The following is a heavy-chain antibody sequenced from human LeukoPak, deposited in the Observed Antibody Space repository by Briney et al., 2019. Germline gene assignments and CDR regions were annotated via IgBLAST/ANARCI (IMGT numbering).Heavy chain of an antibody. CDR1: GYTFTGYY. Sequence: ASVKVSCKASGYTFTGYYMHWVRQAPGQGLEWMGWINPNSGGTNYAQKLQGRVTMTRDTSISTAYMELSRLRSDDTAVYYFARDSSTSFDYYGMDVWGQETTATVPS. CDR2: INPNSGGT. CDR3: ARDSSTSFDYYGMDV. V-gene: IGHV1-2*02. D-gene: IGHD2-2*01. J-gene: IGHJ6*02.